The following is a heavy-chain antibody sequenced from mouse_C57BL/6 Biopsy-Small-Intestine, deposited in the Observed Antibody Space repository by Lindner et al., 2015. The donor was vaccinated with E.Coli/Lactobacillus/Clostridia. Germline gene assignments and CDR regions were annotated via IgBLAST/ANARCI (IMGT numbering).Heavy chain of an antibody. Sequence: VQLQESGAELARPGASVKLSCKASGYTFTSYGISWVKQRTGQGLEWIGEIYPRSGNTYYNEKFKGKATLTADKSSSTAYMQLSGLTSEDSAVYFCYYGDYSYAMDYWGQGTSVTVSS. CDR1: GYTFTSYG. CDR3: YYGDYSYAMDY. CDR2: IYPRSGNT. D-gene: IGHD2-13*01. V-gene: IGHV1-81*01. J-gene: IGHJ4*01.